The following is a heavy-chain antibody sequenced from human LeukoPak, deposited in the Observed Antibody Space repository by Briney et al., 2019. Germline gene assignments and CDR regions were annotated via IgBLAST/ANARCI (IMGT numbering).Heavy chain of an antibody. J-gene: IGHJ4*02. V-gene: IGHV3-7*01. CDR3: RSGGAAPGSFDN. CDR2: IKYDGSEE. D-gene: IGHD4-23*01. CDR1: GFPFSDYW. Sequence: GGSLRLSCAASGFPFSDYWMSWMRQAPGKGLEWVANIKYDGSEEYYVDSVKGRFTTSRDNAKNSLYLRLNSLRVEDTAVYYCRSGGAAPGSFDNWGQGTLVTVSP.